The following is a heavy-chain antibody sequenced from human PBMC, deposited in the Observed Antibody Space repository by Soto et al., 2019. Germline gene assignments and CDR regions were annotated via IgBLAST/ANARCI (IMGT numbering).Heavy chain of an antibody. V-gene: IGHV1-3*01. CDR3: ARGKGMEENYYYCALHI. J-gene: IGHJ6*02. Sequence: QVQVVRSGAEVKKPGASVKISCKASGYTFSTHAMHWVRQAPGQSLEWMGWINGGTGQTKHSHRFQDRISITRDTSASTAYMELSSLRPDDTAVYYCARGKGMEENYYYCALHIWGQGTTVTVSS. CDR2: INGGTGQT. D-gene: IGHD1-1*01. CDR1: GYTFSTHA.